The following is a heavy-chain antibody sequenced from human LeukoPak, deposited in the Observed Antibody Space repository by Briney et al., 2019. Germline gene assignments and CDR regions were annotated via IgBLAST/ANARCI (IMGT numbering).Heavy chain of an antibody. CDR3: ARDLRLLWFGEPKSSFDY. J-gene: IGHJ4*02. CDR2: IKQDGSEK. CDR1: GFTFSSYW. Sequence: GGSLRLSCAASGFTFSSYWMSCVRQAPGKGLEWVANIKQDGSEKYYVDSVKGRFTISRDNAKNSLYLQMNSLRAEDTAVYYCARDLRLLWFGEPKSSFDYWGQGTLVTVSS. D-gene: IGHD3-10*01. V-gene: IGHV3-7*03.